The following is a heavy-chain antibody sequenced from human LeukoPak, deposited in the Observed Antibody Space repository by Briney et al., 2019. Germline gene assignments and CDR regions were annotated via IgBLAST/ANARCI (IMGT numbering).Heavy chain of an antibody. CDR3: ARSSEYSGSFEY. V-gene: IGHV6-1*01. Sequence: SQTLSLTCAISGDSVSTNRGAWNWIRQTPSGGLEWLARTYYRSKWYKDFAVSVQSRITINADTSKNQFSLQLNSVTPEDTAVYYCARSSEYSGSFEYWGQGTLVTVSS. D-gene: IGHD5-12*01. J-gene: IGHJ4*02. CDR2: TYYRSKWYK. CDR1: GDSVSTNRGA.